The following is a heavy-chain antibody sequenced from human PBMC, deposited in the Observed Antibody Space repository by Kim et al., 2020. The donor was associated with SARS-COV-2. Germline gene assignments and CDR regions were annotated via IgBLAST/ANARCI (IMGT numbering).Heavy chain of an antibody. Sequence: ASVKVSCKVSGYTLTELSMHWVRQAPGKGLEWMGGFDPKDGETIYAQKFQGRVTMTEDTSTDTAYMELSSLRSEDTAVYYCATGPGYCSSSSCWWFDPWGQGTLVTVSS. CDR3: ATGPGYCSSSSCWWFDP. CDR2: FDPKDGET. V-gene: IGHV1-24*01. CDR1: GYTLTELS. J-gene: IGHJ5*02. D-gene: IGHD2-2*03.